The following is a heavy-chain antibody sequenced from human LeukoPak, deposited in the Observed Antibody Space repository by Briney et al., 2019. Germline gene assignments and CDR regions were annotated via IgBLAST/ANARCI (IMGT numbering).Heavy chain of an antibody. CDR3: ARHLWTTRGGFDY. V-gene: IGHV4-59*08. D-gene: IGHD3-10*01. Sequence: SETLSLTCTVSGGSISSYYWSWIRQPPGKGLEWIGYIYYSGSTNHNPSLKSRVTISVDTSKNQFSLKLSSVTAADTAVYYCARHLWTTRGGFDYWGQGTLVTVSS. CDR1: GGSISSYY. J-gene: IGHJ4*02. CDR2: IYYSGST.